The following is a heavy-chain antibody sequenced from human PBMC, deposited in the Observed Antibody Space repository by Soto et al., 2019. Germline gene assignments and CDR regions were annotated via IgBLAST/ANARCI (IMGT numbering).Heavy chain of an antibody. CDR1: GGSISGNTHY. J-gene: IGHJ6*02. Sequence: SETLSLTCTVSGGSISGNTHYRGWIRQFPGKGLEWIGSFYYRGGPYYNPSLSSRASVSVDTSTNQLSLRLTSVTAADTAVYFCTRRAALAAVPGTEDYHYYALDVWGQGTTVTVSS. D-gene: IGHD6-19*01. CDR3: TRRAALAAVPGTEDYHYYALDV. CDR2: FYYRGGP. V-gene: IGHV4-39*01.